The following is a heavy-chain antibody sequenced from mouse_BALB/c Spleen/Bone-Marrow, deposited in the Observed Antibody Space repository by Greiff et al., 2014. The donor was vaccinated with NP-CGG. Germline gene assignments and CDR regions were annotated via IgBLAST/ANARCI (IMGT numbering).Heavy chain of an antibody. CDR3: SRSDDGFLYSFDY. V-gene: IGHV1S56*01. CDR1: GYTFTSYD. Sequence: QVQLQQSGPELVKPGALVKISCKASGYTFTSYDINWVKQRPGQGLEWIGWVYPGDGSTKYNEKFKGKATLTADKSSSTAYMQLSSLTSESSAVYFCSRSDDGFLYSFDYWGQGTTLTVSS. CDR2: VYPGDGST. D-gene: IGHD2-3*01. J-gene: IGHJ2*01.